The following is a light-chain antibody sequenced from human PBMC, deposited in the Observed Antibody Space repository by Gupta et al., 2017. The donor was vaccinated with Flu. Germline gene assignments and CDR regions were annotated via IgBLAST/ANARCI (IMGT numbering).Light chain of an antibody. CDR2: AAS. Sequence: PPSLSASVGDRVTITCRASQGIRNDLGWYQQKPGTAPRLLIYAASSLQSGVPSRFSGSGSGTNFTLTISSLQPEDFATYYCRQEYSYPFTFGHGTTVDIK. CDR3: RQEYSYPFT. V-gene: IGKV1-6*01. J-gene: IGKJ3*01. CDR1: QGIRND.